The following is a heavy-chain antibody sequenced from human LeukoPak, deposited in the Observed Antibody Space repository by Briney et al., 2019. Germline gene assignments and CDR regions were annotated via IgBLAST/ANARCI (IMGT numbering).Heavy chain of an antibody. CDR2: IYYSGST. J-gene: IGHJ3*02. CDR3: ARDSPYTYYYDSSAPLGI. D-gene: IGHD3-22*01. CDR1: GGSISSGGYS. Sequence: SETLSLTCTVSGGSISSGGYSWSWIRQHPGKGLEWIGYIYYSGSTYYNPSLKSRVTISVDTSKNQFSLKLSSVTAADTAVYYCARDSPYTYYYDSSAPLGIWGQGTMVTVSS. V-gene: IGHV4-31*03.